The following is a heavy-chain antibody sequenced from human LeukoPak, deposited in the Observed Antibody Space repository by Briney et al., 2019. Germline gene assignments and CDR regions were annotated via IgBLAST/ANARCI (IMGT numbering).Heavy chain of an antibody. D-gene: IGHD2-2*01. CDR1: GGTFSSYA. CDR3: ARTILGYCSSTSCFYFDY. J-gene: IGHJ4*02. Sequence: SVKVSCKASGGTFSSYAISWVRQAPGQGLEWMGGIIPIFGTANYAQRFQGRVTITADESTSTAYMELSSLRSEDTAVYYCARTILGYCSSTSCFYFDYWGQGTLVTVSS. CDR2: IIPIFGTA. V-gene: IGHV1-69*13.